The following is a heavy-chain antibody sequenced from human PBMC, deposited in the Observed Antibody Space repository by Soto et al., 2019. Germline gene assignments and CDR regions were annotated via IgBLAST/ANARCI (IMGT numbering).Heavy chain of an antibody. CDR3: AEGGRQQMAHIDY. CDR1: GFTFSSYA. J-gene: IGHJ4*02. D-gene: IGHD6-13*01. V-gene: IGHV3-23*01. CDR2: ISGSGGST. Sequence: GGSLRLSCAASGFTFSSYAMNWVRQAPGKGLEWVSTISGSGGSTYYADSVKGRFTISRDNSKNTLYLQMNSLRAEDTAVYYCAEGGRQQMAHIDYWGQGTLVTVSS.